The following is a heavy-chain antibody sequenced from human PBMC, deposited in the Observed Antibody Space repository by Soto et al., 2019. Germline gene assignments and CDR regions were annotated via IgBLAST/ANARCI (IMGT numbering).Heavy chain of an antibody. J-gene: IGHJ4*02. Sequence: GGSLRLSCAASGFTFSSYGMHWVRQAPGKGLEWVAVIWYDGSNKYYADSVKGRFTISRDNSKNTLYLQMNSLRAEDTAVYYCARDRGWEGLQFFDYWGQGTLVTVSS. CDR3: ARDRGWEGLQFFDY. CDR2: IWYDGSNK. CDR1: GFTFSSYG. D-gene: IGHD4-4*01. V-gene: IGHV3-33*01.